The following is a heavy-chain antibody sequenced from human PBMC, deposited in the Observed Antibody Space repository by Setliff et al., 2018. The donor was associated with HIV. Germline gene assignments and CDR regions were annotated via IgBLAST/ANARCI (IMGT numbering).Heavy chain of an antibody. CDR1: GGSISSNY. CDR3: ARQGRTWIV. Sequence: ETLSLTCTISGGSISSNYWSWIRQAPGKGLEWVANINQDGSAKYYVDSVKGRFTISRDNAKNLMYLQMNSLRAEDTALYYCARQGRTWIVWGQGALVTVSS. J-gene: IGHJ4*02. V-gene: IGHV3-7*03. CDR2: INQDGSAK. D-gene: IGHD1-1*01.